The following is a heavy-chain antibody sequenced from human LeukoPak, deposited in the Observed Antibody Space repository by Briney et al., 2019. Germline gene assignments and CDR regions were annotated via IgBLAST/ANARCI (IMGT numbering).Heavy chain of an antibody. Sequence: GGSLRLSCAASGFIFTNYWMSWVRQAPVKGLEWVATIKEDGSDKHYVDSARGRFTISRDNAKNSLYLQMNALRADDTAVYYCATWGSIFGVTFFDFWGQGTLVTVSS. CDR2: IKEDGSDK. CDR1: GFIFTNYW. J-gene: IGHJ4*02. D-gene: IGHD3-3*01. CDR3: ATWGSIFGVTFFDF. V-gene: IGHV3-7*01.